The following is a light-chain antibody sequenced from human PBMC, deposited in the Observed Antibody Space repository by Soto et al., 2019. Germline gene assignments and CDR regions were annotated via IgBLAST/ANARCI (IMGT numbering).Light chain of an antibody. Sequence: QSVLTQPASVSGSPGQSITISCTGTSSDVGSYNLVSWYQVHPDKAPKLIIYEGNKRPSGVSDRFSGSKSGDTASLTISGLQTEDEGDYYCCSSAGRDTPVIFGGGTKVTVL. J-gene: IGLJ2*01. CDR3: CSSAGRDTPVI. CDR1: SSDVGSYNL. CDR2: EGN. V-gene: IGLV2-23*01.